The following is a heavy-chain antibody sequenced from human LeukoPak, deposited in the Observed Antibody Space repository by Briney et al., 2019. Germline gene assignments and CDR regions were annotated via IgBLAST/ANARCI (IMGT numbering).Heavy chain of an antibody. D-gene: IGHD3-22*01. J-gene: IGHJ4*02. CDR2: ISGYNGYI. Sequence: ASVKVSCKASGYTFTGYYMHWVRQAPGQGLEWMGWISGYNGYINYAQKFQGRVTMTTDTSTSTAYMELRSLRADDTAMYYCTRVNHYYDSSGYYYEYYFDYWGQGTLVTVSS. CDR1: GYTFTGYY. CDR3: TRVNHYYDSSGYYYEYYFDY. V-gene: IGHV1-18*04.